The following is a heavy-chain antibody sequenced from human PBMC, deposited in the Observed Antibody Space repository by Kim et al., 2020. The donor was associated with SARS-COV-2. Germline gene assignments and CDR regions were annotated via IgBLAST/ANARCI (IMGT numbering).Heavy chain of an antibody. CDR1: GFTFSSYS. V-gene: IGHV3-21*01. Sequence: GGSLRLSCAASGFTFSSYSMNWVRQAPGKGLEWVSSISSSSSYIYYADSVKGRFTISRDNAKNSLYLQMNSLRAEDTAVYYCARDSNYYDSSGYPDYWGQGTLVTVSS. J-gene: IGHJ4*02. CDR3: ARDSNYYDSSGYPDY. CDR2: ISSSSSYI. D-gene: IGHD3-22*01.